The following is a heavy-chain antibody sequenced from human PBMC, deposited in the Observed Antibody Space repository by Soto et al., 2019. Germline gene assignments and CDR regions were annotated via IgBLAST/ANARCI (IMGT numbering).Heavy chain of an antibody. CDR3: ARHRNATNNYEWFDP. CDR1: GAALNSGYCY. Sequence: SETLCLTCSVSGAALNSGYCYWSWLRQGQGKGLEWIGQSYVTGACDYNGSRTDRITISRDTSERPFSLHLNLVTAADTAVYYCARHRNATNNYEWFDPWGQGPLVTVSS. J-gene: IGHJ5*02. D-gene: IGHD1-1*01. CDR2: SYVTGAC. V-gene: IGHV4-31*03.